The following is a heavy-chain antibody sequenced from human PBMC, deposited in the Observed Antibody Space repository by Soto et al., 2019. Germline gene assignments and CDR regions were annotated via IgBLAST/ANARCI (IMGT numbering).Heavy chain of an antibody. J-gene: IGHJ4*02. CDR1: GDSINFYH. CDR2: IYYTGST. V-gene: IGHV4-59*01. Sequence: QVQLQESGPGLVKPSETLSLTCTVSGDSINFYHWTWIRQPPGKGLEWMGYIYYTGSTNYNPSLKSRVSISVDPSKNQFSLKLSSVTAADTAVYYCARVARTGQYYFDFWGQGALVTVSS. D-gene: IGHD1-1*01. CDR3: ARVARTGQYYFDF.